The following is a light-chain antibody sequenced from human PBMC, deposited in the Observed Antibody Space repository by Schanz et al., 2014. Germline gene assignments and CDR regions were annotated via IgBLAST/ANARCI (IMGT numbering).Light chain of an antibody. J-gene: IGKJ2*01. Sequence: EIVLTQSPGTLSLSPGERATLSCRASQSVSSSYLAWYEQKPGQAPRLLIYGASSRATGIPDRFSGSGSGTDFNLTISRLEPEDFAVYYCQQYGNSPPYTFGQGTKLEIK. CDR3: QQYGNSPPYT. V-gene: IGKV3-20*01. CDR2: GAS. CDR1: QSVSSSY.